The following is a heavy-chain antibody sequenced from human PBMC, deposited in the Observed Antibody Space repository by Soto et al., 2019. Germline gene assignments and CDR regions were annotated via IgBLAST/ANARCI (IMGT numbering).Heavy chain of an antibody. Sequence: QLQLQESGSGLVKPSQTLSLTCAVSGDSISSGGYSWNWIRQPPGKGLEWIGYIYHSGGTDYNPSLKSRVTITVDSSNNQFSLKLRSVTAAATAVYYCARDSRSGYYLEYWGQGTLVTVSS. J-gene: IGHJ4*02. V-gene: IGHV4-30-2*01. CDR3: ARDSRSGYYLEY. CDR2: IYHSGGT. CDR1: GDSISSGGYS. D-gene: IGHD3-22*01.